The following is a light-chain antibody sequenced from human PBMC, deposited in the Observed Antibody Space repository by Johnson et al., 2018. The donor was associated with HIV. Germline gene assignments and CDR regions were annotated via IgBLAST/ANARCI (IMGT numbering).Light chain of an antibody. J-gene: IGLJ1*01. Sequence: QAVLTQPPSVSAAPGQKVTISCSGSSSNIGNNYVSWYQQLPGTAPKLLIYDNNKRPSGIPDRFSGSKSGTSATLGITGLPTGDEADYYCGTWDSSLSRGGFGTGTKVTVL. V-gene: IGLV1-51*01. CDR1: SSNIGNNY. CDR3: GTWDSSLSRGG. CDR2: DNN.